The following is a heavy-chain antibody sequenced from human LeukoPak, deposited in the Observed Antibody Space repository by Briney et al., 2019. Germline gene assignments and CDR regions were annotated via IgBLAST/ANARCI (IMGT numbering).Heavy chain of an antibody. CDR1: GFTFSSYA. V-gene: IGHV3-23*01. J-gene: IGHJ4*02. CDR3: AKDSSYYYGSGSYSSY. CDR2: ISGSGGST. Sequence: PGGSLRLSCAASGFTFSSYAMSWVRQAPGKGLEWVSAISGSGGSTYYADSVKGRFTISRDNSKNTLYLQMNSLRAEDTAVYYCAKDSSYYYGSGSYSSYWGQGTLVTVSS. D-gene: IGHD3-10*01.